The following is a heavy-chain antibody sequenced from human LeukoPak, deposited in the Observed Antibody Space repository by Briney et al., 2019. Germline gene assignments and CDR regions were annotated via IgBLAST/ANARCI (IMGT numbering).Heavy chain of an antibody. V-gene: IGHV3-11*04. Sequence: PGGSLRLSCAASGFTLSDYYMSWIRQAPGKGLECISYINTSGGTIYYADSVKGRFTISRDNAKNSLYLQMNSLRAEDTAVYYCARDGVTSVYWGQGTLVTVSS. CDR3: ARDGVTSVY. CDR1: GFTLSDYY. D-gene: IGHD4-23*01. J-gene: IGHJ4*02. CDR2: INTSGGTI.